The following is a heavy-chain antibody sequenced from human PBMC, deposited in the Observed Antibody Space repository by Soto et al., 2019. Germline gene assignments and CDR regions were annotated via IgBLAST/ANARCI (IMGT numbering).Heavy chain of an antibody. D-gene: IGHD3-22*01. J-gene: IGHJ6*02. CDR3: ARVNRGYRETTRNMDV. CDR2: IWYGESNE. Sequence: GGSLRLSCEASGLTFSNYGMHWARQAPGKGLEWVAIIWYGESNEYYGDSVKGRFTISRDNSKNTLYLEMNSLRAEDTALYYCARVNRGYRETTRNMDVWGQGTTVTVSS. V-gene: IGHV3-33*01. CDR1: GLTFSNYG.